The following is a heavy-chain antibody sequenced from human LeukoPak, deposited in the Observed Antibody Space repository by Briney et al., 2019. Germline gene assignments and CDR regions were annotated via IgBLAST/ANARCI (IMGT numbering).Heavy chain of an antibody. V-gene: IGHV1-2*02. D-gene: IGHD2-21*01. J-gene: IGHJ5*02. CDR1: GYSFTDYY. Sequence: ASVKVSCKTSGYSFTDYYLHWVRQAPGQGLEWVGWINPNSGGTSSAQKFQGRVTMTRDTSITTVYMEVSWLTSDDTAMYYCARADRLHGGPYLIGPWGQGTLVTVFS. CDR2: INPNSGGT. CDR3: ARADRLHGGPYLIGP.